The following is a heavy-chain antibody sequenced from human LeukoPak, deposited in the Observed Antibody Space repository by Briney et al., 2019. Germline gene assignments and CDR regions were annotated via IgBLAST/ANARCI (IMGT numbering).Heavy chain of an antibody. D-gene: IGHD3-10*01. CDR3: ARQRVSGSGEYNWFDP. V-gene: IGHV4-34*01. Sequence: PSETLSLTCAVYGGSFSGYYWSWIRQPPGRGLEWIGEINHSGSTNYNPSLKSRVIVSVDTSKNQFSLKLSSVTAADTAVYYCARQRVSGSGEYNWFDPWGQGTLVTVSS. J-gene: IGHJ5*02. CDR2: INHSGST. CDR1: GGSFSGYY.